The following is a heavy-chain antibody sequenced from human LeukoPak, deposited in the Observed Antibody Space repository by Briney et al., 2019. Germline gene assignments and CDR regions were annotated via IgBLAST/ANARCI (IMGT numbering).Heavy chain of an antibody. J-gene: IGHJ4*02. CDR2: IYYSGST. CDR1: GGSISSYY. CDR3: ARDRPPSLLGFDY. Sequence: ETLSLTCTVSGGSISSYYWSWIRQPPGKGLEWIGYIYYSGSTNYNPSLKSRVTISVDTSKDQFSLKLSSVTAADTAVYYCARDRPPSLLGFDYWGQGTLVTVSS. V-gene: IGHV4-59*01. D-gene: IGHD2/OR15-2a*01.